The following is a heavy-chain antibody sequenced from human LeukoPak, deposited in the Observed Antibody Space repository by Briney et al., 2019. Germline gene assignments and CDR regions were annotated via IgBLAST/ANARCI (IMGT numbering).Heavy chain of an antibody. Sequence: SETLSLTCTVSGGSISSYYWSWIRQPPGKGLEWIGYIYYSGSTNYNPSLKSRVTISVDTSKNQFSLKLSSVTAADTAMYYCARDRSYYDSSGYYDAFDIWGQGTMVTVSS. J-gene: IGHJ3*02. CDR1: GGSISSYY. V-gene: IGHV4-59*01. CDR2: IYYSGST. CDR3: ARDRSYYDSSGYYDAFDI. D-gene: IGHD3-22*01.